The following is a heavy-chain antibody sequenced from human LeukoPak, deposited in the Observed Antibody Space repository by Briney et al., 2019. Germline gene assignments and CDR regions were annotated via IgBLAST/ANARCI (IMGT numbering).Heavy chain of an antibody. CDR1: GGTINSYA. CDR2: ITYDGTSK. Sequence: EPSTTLSLSCAASGGTINSYAMHWIRQPPGKGLEWVGVITYDGTSKYYPEPMKGRFTIVRDNSKNTLYLQMNILRAEDTSVYYCVRVVYSGSGSYGGFDYWGQGTLVTASS. D-gene: IGHD3-10*01. CDR3: VRVVYSGSGSYGGFDY. J-gene: IGHJ4*02. V-gene: IGHV3-30-3*01.